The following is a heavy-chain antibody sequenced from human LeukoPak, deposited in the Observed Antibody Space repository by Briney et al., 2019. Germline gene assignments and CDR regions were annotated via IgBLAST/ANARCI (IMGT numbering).Heavy chain of an antibody. CDR3: TTDLVLVVPAANADY. J-gene: IGHJ4*02. Sequence: GGSLRLSCAASGFTFSNAWMSWVRQAPGKGLEWVGRIKSKTDGGTTDYAAPVKGRFTISRDDSKNTLYLQMNSLKTEDTAVYYCTTDLVLVVPAANADYWGQGTLVTVSS. CDR1: GFTFSNAW. V-gene: IGHV3-15*01. CDR2: IKSKTDGGTT. D-gene: IGHD2-2*01.